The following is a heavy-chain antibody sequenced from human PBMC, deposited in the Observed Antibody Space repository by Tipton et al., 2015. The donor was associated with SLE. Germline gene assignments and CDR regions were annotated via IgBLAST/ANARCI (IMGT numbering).Heavy chain of an antibody. CDR3: AADYPSGSYRFDY. CDR2: IFYNGNT. V-gene: IGHV4-59*01. J-gene: IGHJ4*02. CDR1: GGSISSYY. Sequence: LRLSCTVSGGSISSYYWSWIRQPPGKGLEWVGSIFYNGNTKYNPSLKSRVTISLDTSKKHFSLKLTSVTVPDTAVYFCAADYPSGSYRFDYWGQGTLVSVSS. D-gene: IGHD3-10*01.